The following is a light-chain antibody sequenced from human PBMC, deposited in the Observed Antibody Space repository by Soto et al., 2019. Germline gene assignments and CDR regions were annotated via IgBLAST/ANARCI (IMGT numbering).Light chain of an antibody. CDR1: NSNIGAGYD. Sequence: QSVLTQPPSVSGAPGQRVTISCTGSNSNIGAGYDVHWYQQLPGTAPKLLIYGNSNRPSGVPDRFSGSKSGTSASLATTGLQAEDEADYYCQSYDSSLSGYVFGTGTKVTVL. J-gene: IGLJ1*01. V-gene: IGLV1-40*01. CDR2: GNS. CDR3: QSYDSSLSGYV.